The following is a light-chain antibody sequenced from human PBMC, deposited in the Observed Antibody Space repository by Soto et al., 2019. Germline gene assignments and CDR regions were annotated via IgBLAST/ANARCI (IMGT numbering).Light chain of an antibody. CDR3: MQGTHWPPYT. V-gene: IGKV2-30*01. CDR2: KVS. Sequence: DVVMTQSPLSLPVTLGQPASISCRSSQSLAYSDGNTYLNWFQQRPGQSPRRLIYKVSNRDSGVPDRFSGSGSGTDLPLKISRVEAEDVGVYYCMQGTHWPPYTFGQGTKLEIK. J-gene: IGKJ2*01. CDR1: QSLAYSDGNTY.